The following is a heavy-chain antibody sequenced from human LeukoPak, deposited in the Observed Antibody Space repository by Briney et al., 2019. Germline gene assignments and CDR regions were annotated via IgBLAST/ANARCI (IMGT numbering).Heavy chain of an antibody. Sequence: ASVKVSCKASGYTFTGYYMHWVRQAPGQGLEWMGRINPSSGGTDYPQKFQGRVSMTRDTSISTAYMDLSRLTSDDTAVYYCTRVATMATPSTDYWGQGTLVTVSS. D-gene: IGHD4-23*01. CDR1: GYTFTGYY. J-gene: IGHJ4*02. CDR2: INPSSGGT. V-gene: IGHV1-2*06. CDR3: TRVATMATPSTDY.